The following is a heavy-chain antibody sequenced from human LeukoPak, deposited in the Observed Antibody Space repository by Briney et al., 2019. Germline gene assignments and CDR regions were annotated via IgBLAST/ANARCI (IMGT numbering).Heavy chain of an antibody. CDR2: INHSGST. J-gene: IGHJ5*02. V-gene: IGHV4-34*01. D-gene: IGHD4-23*01. CDR1: GGSFSGYY. CDR3: ARGRSGNYGHWFDP. Sequence: SETLSLTCAVYGGSFSGYYWSWIRQPPGKGLEWIGEINHSGSTNYNPSLKSRVTISVDTSKNQFSLKLSSVTAADTAVYYCARGRSGNYGHWFDPWGQGTLVTVSS.